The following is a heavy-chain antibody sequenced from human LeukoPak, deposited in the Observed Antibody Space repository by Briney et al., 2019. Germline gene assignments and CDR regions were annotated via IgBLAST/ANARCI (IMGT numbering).Heavy chain of an antibody. CDR1: GFTFSSYG. V-gene: IGHV3-30*02. D-gene: IGHD3-22*01. CDR2: IRYDGSNK. J-gene: IGHJ5*02. Sequence: PGGSLRLSCAASGFTFSSYGMHWVRQAPGKGLEWVVFIRYDGSNKYYADSVKGRFTISRDDAKNSLYLQMNSLRAEDTAVYYCARFRFGYYDNSAPPWGQGTLVTVSS. CDR3: ARFRFGYYDNSAPP.